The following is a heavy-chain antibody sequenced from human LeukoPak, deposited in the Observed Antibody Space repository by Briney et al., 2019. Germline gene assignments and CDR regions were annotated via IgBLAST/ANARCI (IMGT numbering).Heavy chain of an antibody. CDR3: ARDRTSPSASVRAFDI. Sequence: GGSLRLSCAASGFTFSSYEMNWVRQAPGKGLEWGSYISSSGTTIYYADSVKGRFTISRDNAKNSLYLQMDSLRAEDTAVYYCARDRTSPSASVRAFDIWGQGTLVTVSS. D-gene: IGHD3-10*01. J-gene: IGHJ3*02. V-gene: IGHV3-48*03. CDR1: GFTFSSYE. CDR2: ISSSGTTI.